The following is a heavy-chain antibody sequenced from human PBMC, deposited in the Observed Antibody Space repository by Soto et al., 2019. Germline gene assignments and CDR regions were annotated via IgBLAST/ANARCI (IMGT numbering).Heavy chain of an antibody. CDR3: ARESEGGNLHDWFDP. J-gene: IGHJ5*02. Sequence: QVQLQESGPGLVKPSETLSLICSVSGGSIGTYYWSWVRQPPGKGLEWLGFVHYSGSTQYSPSLKGRVTISLDASKNQLSLKLTSVTAADTAIYYCARESEGGNLHDWFDPWGQGTLVTVSS. D-gene: IGHD3-16*01. V-gene: IGHV4-59*01. CDR1: GGSIGTYY. CDR2: VHYSGST.